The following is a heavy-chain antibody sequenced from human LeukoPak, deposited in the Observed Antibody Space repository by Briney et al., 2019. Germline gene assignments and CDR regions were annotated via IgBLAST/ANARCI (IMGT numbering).Heavy chain of an antibody. D-gene: IGHD5-18*01. Sequence: GSLRLSCAASGFTFSSYEMNWVRQAPGKGLEWVSYISSSGSTINYADSVKGRFTISRDNAKNSLYLQMNSLRAEDTAVYYCARVESHSYGFVYWGQGTLVTVSS. V-gene: IGHV3-48*03. CDR3: ARVESHSYGFVY. J-gene: IGHJ4*02. CDR2: ISSSGSTI. CDR1: GFTFSSYE.